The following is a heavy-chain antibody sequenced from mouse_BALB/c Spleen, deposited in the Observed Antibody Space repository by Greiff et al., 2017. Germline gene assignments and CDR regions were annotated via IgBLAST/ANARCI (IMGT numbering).Heavy chain of an antibody. D-gene: IGHD2-2*01. CDR1: GFNIKDTY. Sequence: VQLQQSGAELVKPGASVKLSCTASGFNIKDTYMHWVKQRPEQGLEWIGRIDPANGNTKYDPKFQGKATITADTSSNTAYLQLSSLTSEDTAVYYCAFIYYGSYFDYWGQGTTLTVSS. V-gene: IGHV14-3*02. CDR3: AFIYYGSYFDY. CDR2: IDPANGNT. J-gene: IGHJ2*01.